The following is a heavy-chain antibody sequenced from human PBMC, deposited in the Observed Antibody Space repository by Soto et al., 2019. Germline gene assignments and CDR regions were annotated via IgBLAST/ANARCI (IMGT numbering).Heavy chain of an antibody. D-gene: IGHD2-2*01. V-gene: IGHV1-2*04. Sequence: QVQLVQSGAEVKKPGASVKVSCKASGYTFTGYYMHWVRQAPGQGLEWMGWINPNSGGTNYAQKFQGWVTMTRDTSISTAYMELSRLRSDDTAVYYCARDFVPFRDPWSWGSTSYPPGDGMDVWGQGTTVTVSS. CDR1: GYTFTGYY. CDR3: ARDFVPFRDPWSWGSTSYPPGDGMDV. J-gene: IGHJ6*02. CDR2: INPNSGGT.